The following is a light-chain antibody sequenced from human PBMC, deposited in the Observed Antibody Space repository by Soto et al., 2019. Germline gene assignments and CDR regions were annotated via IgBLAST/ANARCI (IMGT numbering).Light chain of an antibody. J-gene: IGLJ2*01. CDR2: QDR. Sequence: SYELTQPPSVSVSPGQTASITCSGDKLGDKYVCWYQQKPGQSPLLVIYQDRQRPSGIPERFSGSNSGNSATLTISGTQSMDEADYYCQAWDSSTVVFGGGTQLTVL. CDR3: QAWDSSTVV. V-gene: IGLV3-1*01. CDR1: KLGDKY.